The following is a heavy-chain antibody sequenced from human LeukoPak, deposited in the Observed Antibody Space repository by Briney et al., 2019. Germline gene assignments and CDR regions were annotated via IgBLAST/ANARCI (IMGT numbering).Heavy chain of an antibody. CDR3: AIVWGSGSYRNAFDY. CDR2: INWNGGST. J-gene: IGHJ4*02. V-gene: IGHV3-20*04. D-gene: IGHD1-26*01. CDR1: GFTFDDYG. Sequence: GGSLRLSCAASGFTFDDYGMSWVRQAPGKGLEWVSGINWNGGSTGYADSVKGRFTISRDNAKNSLYLQMNSLRAEDTALYYCAIVWGSGSYRNAFDYWGQGTLVTVSS.